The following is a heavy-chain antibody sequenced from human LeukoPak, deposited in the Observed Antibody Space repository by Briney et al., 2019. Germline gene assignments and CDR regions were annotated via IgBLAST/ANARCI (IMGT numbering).Heavy chain of an antibody. J-gene: IGHJ4*02. CDR3: ARELRDGYNYYFDY. Sequence: KPSETLSLTCTVSGGSISSYYWSWIRQPAGKGLEWIGRIYTSGSTNYNPSLKSRVTMSVDTSKNQFSLKLSSVTAADTAVYYCARELRDGYNYYFDYWGQGTLVTVSS. D-gene: IGHD5-24*01. V-gene: IGHV4-4*07. CDR1: GGSISSYY. CDR2: IYTSGST.